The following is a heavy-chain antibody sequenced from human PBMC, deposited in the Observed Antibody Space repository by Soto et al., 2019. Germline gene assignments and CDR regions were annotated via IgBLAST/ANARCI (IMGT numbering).Heavy chain of an antibody. CDR1: GFTFSGSA. V-gene: IGHV3-73*01. J-gene: IGHJ6*02. Sequence: SLRLSCAASGFTFSGSAMHWVRQASGKGLEWVGRIRSKANSYATAYAASVKGRFTISRDDSKNTAYLQMNSLKTEDTAVYYCTRWGWGSSPRGGMDVWGQGTTVTVSS. CDR3: TRWGWGSSPRGGMDV. D-gene: IGHD6-6*01. CDR2: IRSKANSYAT.